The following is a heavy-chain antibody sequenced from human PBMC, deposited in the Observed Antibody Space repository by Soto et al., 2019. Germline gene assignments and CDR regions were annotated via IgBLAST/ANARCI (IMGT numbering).Heavy chain of an antibody. J-gene: IGHJ6*02. D-gene: IGHD3-3*01. Sequence: PGGSLRLSCAASGFTFSSYGMHWVRQAPGKGLEWVAVISYDGSNKYYADSVKGRFTISRDNSKNTLYLQMNSLRAEDTAVYYCAKQYYDFWSGNYYYYGMDVWGQGTTVTVSS. CDR1: GFTFSSYG. CDR2: ISYDGSNK. CDR3: AKQYYDFWSGNYYYYGMDV. V-gene: IGHV3-30*18.